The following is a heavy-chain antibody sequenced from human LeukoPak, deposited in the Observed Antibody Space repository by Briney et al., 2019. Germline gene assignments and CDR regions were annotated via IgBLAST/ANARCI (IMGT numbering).Heavy chain of an antibody. D-gene: IGHD3-10*01. J-gene: IGHJ4*02. V-gene: IGHV4-4*07. CDR3: AREGFGELLGVHDY. Sequence: PSETLSLTCTVSGGSISSYYWSWIRRPAGKGLEWIGRIYTSGSTNYNPSLKRRVTISVDTSKNQFSLKLSSVTAADTAVYYCAREGFGELLGVHDYWGQGTLVTVSS. CDR2: IYTSGST. CDR1: GGSISSYY.